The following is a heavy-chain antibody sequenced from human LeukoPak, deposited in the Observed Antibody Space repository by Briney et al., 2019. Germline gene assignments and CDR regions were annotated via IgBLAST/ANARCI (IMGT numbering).Heavy chain of an antibody. CDR2: INHSGST. CDR1: GGSFSGYY. D-gene: IGHD3-10*01. V-gene: IGHV4-34*01. CDR3: ARGGWFGEFPPWFDP. J-gene: IGHJ5*02. Sequence: SETLSLTCAVYGGSFSGYYWSWIRQPPGKGLEWIGEINHSGSTNYNPSLKSRVTISVDKSKNQFSLKLSSVTAADTAVYYCARGGWFGEFPPWFDPWGQGTLVTVSS.